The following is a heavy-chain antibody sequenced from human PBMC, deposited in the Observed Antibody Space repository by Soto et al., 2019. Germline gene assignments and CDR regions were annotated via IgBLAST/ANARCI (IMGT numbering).Heavy chain of an antibody. CDR3: AKVRHRMIVVVVAASCFDY. Sequence: LRLSCAASGFTFSSYAMSWVRQAPGKGLEWVSAISGSGGSTYYADFVKGRFTISRDNSKNTLYLQMNSLRAEDTAVYYCAKVRHRMIVVVVAASCFDYWGQGTLVTVSS. V-gene: IGHV3-23*01. CDR1: GFTFSSYA. CDR2: ISGSGGST. J-gene: IGHJ4*02. D-gene: IGHD2-15*01.